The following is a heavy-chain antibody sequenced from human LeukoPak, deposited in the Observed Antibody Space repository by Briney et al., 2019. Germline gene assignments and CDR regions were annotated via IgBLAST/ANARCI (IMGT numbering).Heavy chain of an antibody. CDR1: GYTFTSYG. J-gene: IGHJ4*02. CDR2: ISAYNGNT. D-gene: IGHD3-9*01. V-gene: IGHV1-18*01. CDR3: ARNYDILTGYYYFDY. Sequence: ASVNVSCKASGYTFTSYGISWVRQAPGQGLEWMGWISAYNGNTNYAQKLQGRVTMTTDTSTSTAYMELRSLRSDDTAVYYCARNYDILTGYYYFDYWGQGTLVTVSS.